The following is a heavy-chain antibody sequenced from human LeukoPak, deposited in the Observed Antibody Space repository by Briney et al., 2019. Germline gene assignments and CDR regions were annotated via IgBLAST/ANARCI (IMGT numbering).Heavy chain of an antibody. V-gene: IGHV3-21*01. J-gene: IGHJ5*02. D-gene: IGHD6-19*01. CDR2: ISSSSSYI. CDR3: ARCGSGCWFDP. CDR1: GFTFSSYA. Sequence: GGSLRLSCAASGFTFSSYAMSWVRQAPGKGLKWVSSISSSSSYIYYADSVKGRFTISRDNAKNSLYLQMNSLRAEDTAVYYCARCGSGCWFDPWGQGTLVTVSS.